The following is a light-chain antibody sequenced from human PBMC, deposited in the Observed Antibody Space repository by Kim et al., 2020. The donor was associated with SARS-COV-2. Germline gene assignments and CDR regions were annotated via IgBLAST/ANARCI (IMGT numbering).Light chain of an antibody. J-gene: IGKJ1*01. Sequence: LSPGDRATLSCRASQSVGNSFAWYQQKPGQPPRLLIYDAFSRATGIPARFSASGSGTDFTLTISSLEPEDFAVYYCQQRGNWPLTFGQGTRVEIK. CDR1: QSVGNS. V-gene: IGKV3-11*01. CDR3: QQRGNWPLT. CDR2: DAF.